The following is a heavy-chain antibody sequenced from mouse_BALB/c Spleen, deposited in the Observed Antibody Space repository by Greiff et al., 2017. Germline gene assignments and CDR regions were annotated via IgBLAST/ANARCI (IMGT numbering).Heavy chain of an antibody. V-gene: IGHV1-7*01. J-gene: IGHJ4*01. D-gene: IGHD2-10*01. CDR1: GYTFTSYW. Sequence: QVQLQQSGAELAKPGASVKMSCKASGYTFTSYWMHWVKQRPGQGLEWIGYINPSTGYTEYNQKFKDKATLTADKSSSTAYMQLSSLTSEDSAVYYCARAYYGYDAMDYWGQGTAVTVSS. CDR3: ARAYYGYDAMDY. CDR2: INPSTGYT.